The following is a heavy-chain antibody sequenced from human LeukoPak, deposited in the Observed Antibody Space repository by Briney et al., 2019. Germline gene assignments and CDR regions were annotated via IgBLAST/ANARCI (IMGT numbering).Heavy chain of an antibody. Sequence: DGLTYYADFVKGRFTTSRDTSKNTLYLQMNSLTADDTAVFYCARVNSGDFDYWGQGTLVTVSS. CDR2: DGLT. J-gene: IGHJ4*02. CDR3: ARVNSGDFDY. V-gene: IGHV3-53*01. D-gene: IGHD1-26*01.